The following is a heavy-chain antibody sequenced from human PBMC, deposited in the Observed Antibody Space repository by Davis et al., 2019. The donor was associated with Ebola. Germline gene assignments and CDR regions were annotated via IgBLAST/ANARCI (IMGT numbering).Heavy chain of an antibody. D-gene: IGHD4-17*01. Sequence: GESLKISCAASGFTFSSYAMSWVRQAPGKGLEWVSAISGSGGSTYYADSVKGRFTISRDNSKNTLYLQMNSLRAEDTAVYYCARGLQMTTVDYWGQGTLVTVSS. J-gene: IGHJ4*02. CDR2: ISGSGGST. V-gene: IGHV3-23*01. CDR3: ARGLQMTTVDY. CDR1: GFTFSSYA.